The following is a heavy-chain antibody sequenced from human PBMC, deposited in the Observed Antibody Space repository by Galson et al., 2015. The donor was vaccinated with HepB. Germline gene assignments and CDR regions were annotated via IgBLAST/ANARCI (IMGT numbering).Heavy chain of an antibody. CDR3: TRSRSGYYRKHFDY. Sequence: SLRLSCAASGFSFSSYAMSWVRLAPGKGLEWVGFIRSKAYGGTTEYAASVKGRFTISRDDSKSIAYLQMNSLKTEDTAVYYCTRSRSGYYRKHFDYWGQGTLVTVSS. D-gene: IGHD3-22*01. V-gene: IGHV3-49*04. CDR2: IRSKAYGGTT. CDR1: GFSFSSYA. J-gene: IGHJ4*02.